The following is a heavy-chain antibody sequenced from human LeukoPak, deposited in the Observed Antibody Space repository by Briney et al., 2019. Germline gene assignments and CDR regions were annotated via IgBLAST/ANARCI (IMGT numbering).Heavy chain of an antibody. V-gene: IGHV3-21*01. J-gene: IGHJ4*02. CDR3: TTRQLFNY. Sequence: GGSLRLSCAASGFTFSSYSMNWVRQAPGKGLEWVSSISTSSSYIYYADSVKGRFTISRDNAKKSLYLQMNSLRAEDTAVYYCTTRQLFNYWGQGTLVTVSS. CDR1: GFTFSSYS. D-gene: IGHD5-18*01. CDR2: ISTSSSYI.